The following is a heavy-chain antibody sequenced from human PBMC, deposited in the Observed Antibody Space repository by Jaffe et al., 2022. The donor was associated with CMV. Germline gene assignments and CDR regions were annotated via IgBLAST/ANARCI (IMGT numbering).Heavy chain of an antibody. CDR1: GFTFSSYG. J-gene: IGHJ4*02. CDR3: ARENNWGFYFDY. Sequence: QVQLVESGGGVVQPGRSLRLSCAASGFTFSSYGMHWVRQAPGKGLEWVAVIWYDGSNKYYADSVKGRFTISRDNSKNTLYLQMNSLRAEDTAVYYCARENNWGFYFDYWGQGTLVTVSS. D-gene: IGHD7-27*01. V-gene: IGHV3-33*08. CDR2: IWYDGSNK.